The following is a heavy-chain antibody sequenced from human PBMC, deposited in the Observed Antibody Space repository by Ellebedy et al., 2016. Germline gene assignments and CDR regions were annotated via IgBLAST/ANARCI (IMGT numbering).Heavy chain of an antibody. D-gene: IGHD3-16*01. CDR3: ARRYGSTFDI. J-gene: IGHJ3*02. V-gene: IGHV4-59*08. CDR2: IFYSGST. CDR1: RGSMNSYY. Sequence: SETLSLTCTVSRGSMNSYYWGWIRQPPGRPLEWIGNIFYSGSTNYNPSLKSRVKISVDMSKTQFSLTLTSVTAADTAVYYCARRYGSTFDIWGQGTRVSVSS.